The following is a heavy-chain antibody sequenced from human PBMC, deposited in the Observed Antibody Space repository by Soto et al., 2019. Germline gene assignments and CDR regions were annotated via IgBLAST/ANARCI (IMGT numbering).Heavy chain of an antibody. CDR1: GGSISSGVCY. Sequence: SETLSLTCTVSGGSISSGVCYWSWIRKHPGKGLEWIGYIYYSGSTYYNPSLKSRVTISVDTSKNQFSLKLSSVTAADTAVYYCARAVGGSHNDYWGQGTLVTVSS. J-gene: IGHJ4*02. V-gene: IGHV4-31*03. D-gene: IGHD2-15*01. CDR2: IYYSGST. CDR3: ARAVGGSHNDY.